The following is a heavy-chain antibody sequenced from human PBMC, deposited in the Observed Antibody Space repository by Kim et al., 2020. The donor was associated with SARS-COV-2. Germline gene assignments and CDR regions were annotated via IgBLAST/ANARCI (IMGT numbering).Heavy chain of an antibody. V-gene: IGHV3-64D*06. CDR1: GFNFSSYA. D-gene: IGHD3-16*01. J-gene: IGHJ6*02. CDR2: ISSDGGST. CDR3: VKGRRLGGRVISYYQYGVDV. Sequence: GGSLRLSCSASGFNFSSYAMHWVRQAPGKGLEYVSAISSDGGSTYYADSVKGRFTISRDISKNTLYLQMSSLRAEDTAVFYCVKGRRLGGRVISYYQYGVDVWGQGTTVTVSS.